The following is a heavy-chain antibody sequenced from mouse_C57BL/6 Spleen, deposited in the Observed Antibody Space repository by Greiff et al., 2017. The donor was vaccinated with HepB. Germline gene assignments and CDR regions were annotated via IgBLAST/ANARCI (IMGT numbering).Heavy chain of an antibody. D-gene: IGHD1-1*01. J-gene: IGHJ4*01. Sequence: VQLQQPGAELVKPGASVKMSCKASGYTFTSYWITWVKQRPGQGLEWIGDIYPGSGSTNYNEKFKSKATLTVDTSSSTAYMQLSSLTSEDSAVYYCARSRVITTVVATGDAMDYWGQGTSVTVSS. CDR3: ARSRVITTVVATGDAMDY. V-gene: IGHV1-55*01. CDR2: IYPGSGST. CDR1: GYTFTSYW.